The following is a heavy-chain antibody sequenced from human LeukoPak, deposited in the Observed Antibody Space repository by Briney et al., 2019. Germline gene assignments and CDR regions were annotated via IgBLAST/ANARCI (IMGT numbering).Heavy chain of an antibody. CDR2: INPNSGGT. CDR3: ARKYCSSTSCYSP. D-gene: IGHD2-2*01. V-gene: IGHV1-2*02. CDR1: GYTFVGYY. Sequence: ASVKVSCKASGYTFVGYYMHWVRQAPGQGLEWMGWINPNSGGTNYAQKFQGRVNMTRDTSISTAYMELSRLRSDDTAVYYCARKYCSSTSCYSPWGQKTLVTVSS. J-gene: IGHJ5*02.